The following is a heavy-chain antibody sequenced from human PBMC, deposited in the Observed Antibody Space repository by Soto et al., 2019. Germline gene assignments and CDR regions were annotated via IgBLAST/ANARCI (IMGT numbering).Heavy chain of an antibody. Sequence: EVQLVESGGGLVKPGGSLRLSCAASGFTFSNAWMSWVRQAPGKGLEWVGRIKSKTDGGTTDYAAPVKGRFTISRDNAKNSLYLQMNSLRVEDTALYYCARALSGSFYWGQGTLVTVSS. J-gene: IGHJ4*02. D-gene: IGHD3-10*01. CDR2: IKSKTDGGTT. CDR3: ARALSGSFY. V-gene: IGHV3-15*01. CDR1: GFTFSNAW.